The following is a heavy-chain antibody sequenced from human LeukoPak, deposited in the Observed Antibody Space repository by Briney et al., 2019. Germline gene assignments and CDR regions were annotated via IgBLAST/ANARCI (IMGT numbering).Heavy chain of an antibody. J-gene: IGHJ4*02. V-gene: IGHV4-59*01. Sequence: PSETLSLTCTVSGGSISSYYWSWIRQPPGKGLEWIGYIYYSGSTNYNPSLKSRVTISVDTSKNQFPLKLSSVTAADTAVYYCARNGDYAPVFDYWGQGTLVTVSS. CDR1: GGSISSYY. CDR2: IYYSGST. D-gene: IGHD4-17*01. CDR3: ARNGDYAPVFDY.